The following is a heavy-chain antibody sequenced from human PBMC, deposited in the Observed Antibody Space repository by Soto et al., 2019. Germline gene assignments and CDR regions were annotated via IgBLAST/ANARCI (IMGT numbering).Heavy chain of an antibody. Sequence: ASVKVSCKASGGTFSSYAISWVRQAPGQGLEWMGGIIPIFGTANYAQKFQGRVTITADESTSTAYMELSSLRSEDTAVYYCARPITIFGVVIPYCYYGMDVWGQGTTVTVSS. CDR1: GGTFSSYA. V-gene: IGHV1-69*13. J-gene: IGHJ6*02. D-gene: IGHD3-3*01. CDR3: ARPITIFGVVIPYCYYGMDV. CDR2: IIPIFGTA.